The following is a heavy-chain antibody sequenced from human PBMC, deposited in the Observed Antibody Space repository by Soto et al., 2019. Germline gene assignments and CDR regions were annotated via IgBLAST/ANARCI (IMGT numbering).Heavy chain of an antibody. CDR3: ARDHPSAYCSSTSCYPAFDI. J-gene: IGHJ3*02. CDR1: GYTFTNYG. V-gene: IGHV1-18*04. D-gene: IGHD2-2*01. Sequence: GASVKVSCKASGYTFTNYGISWVRQAPGQGLEWMGWINAYNGNTNYAQKFQGRVTMTTDTSTSTAYMELRSLRSDDTAVYYCARDHPSAYCSSTSCYPAFDIWG. CDR2: INAYNGNT.